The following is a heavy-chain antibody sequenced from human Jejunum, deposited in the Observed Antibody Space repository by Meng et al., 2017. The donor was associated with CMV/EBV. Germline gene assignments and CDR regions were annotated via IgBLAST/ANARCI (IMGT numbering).Heavy chain of an antibody. CDR1: GGSMNSYY. D-gene: IGHD3-3*01. J-gene: IGHJ5*02. V-gene: IGHV4-4*07. Sequence: VQWQGAGHELGKPSGTLSLTCTSSGGSMNSYYWTWIRQPAGKGLEWIGHIYSSGITNYNPSLKSRVIMSLDTSKNQFSLKLSSVTAADTALYYCARDVQTSLFRSTLGMGWFDPWGQGTLVTVSS. CDR3: ARDVQTSLFRSTLGMGWFDP. CDR2: IYSSGIT.